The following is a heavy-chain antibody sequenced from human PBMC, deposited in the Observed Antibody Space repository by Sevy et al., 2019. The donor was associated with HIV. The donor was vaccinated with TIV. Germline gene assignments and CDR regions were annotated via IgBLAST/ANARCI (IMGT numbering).Heavy chain of an antibody. CDR1: GFTFSAYS. D-gene: IGHD2-21*01. V-gene: IGHV3-48*01. CDR2: ISSSSGTI. CDR3: ARAGGDCYSKNECWFVS. Sequence: GGSLRLSCAASGFTFSAYSMNWVLQAPGKGLEWVSYISSSSGTIYYADSVKGQFTISRDNAKSSLYLQMNGLRAEDTAVYYCARAGGDCYSKNECWFVSWGQGTLVTVSS. J-gene: IGHJ5*01.